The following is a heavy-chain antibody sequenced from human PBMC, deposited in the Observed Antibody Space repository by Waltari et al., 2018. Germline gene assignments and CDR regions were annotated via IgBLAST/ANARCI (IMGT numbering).Heavy chain of an antibody. D-gene: IGHD1-20*01. V-gene: IGHV3-74*01. Sequence: EVQLVEAGGGLVQPGGSLRLSCEASGFTFSSHWVHWVRQAPGKGLVWVARIDSAGHFTSYVDSVKGRFTISRDNAKNTLYLQMNSLTADDTGIYYCASFGISWFSSYWGQGTLVTVSS. J-gene: IGHJ4*02. CDR3: ASFGISWFSSY. CDR1: GFTFSSHW. CDR2: IDSAGHFT.